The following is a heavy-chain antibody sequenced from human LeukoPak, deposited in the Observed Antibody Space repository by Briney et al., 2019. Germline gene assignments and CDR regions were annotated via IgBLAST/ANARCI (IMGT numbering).Heavy chain of an antibody. D-gene: IGHD2-21*02. Sequence: SETLSLTCAVYGGSFSGYYWSWIRQPPGKGLEWIGEINHSGSTNYNPSLKSRVTISVDTSKNQFSLKLSSVTAADTAVYYCATAPGVCGGDCHMNWFDPWAQGTLVTVSS. J-gene: IGHJ5*02. CDR1: GGSFSGYY. CDR2: INHSGST. V-gene: IGHV4-34*01. CDR3: ATAPGVCGGDCHMNWFDP.